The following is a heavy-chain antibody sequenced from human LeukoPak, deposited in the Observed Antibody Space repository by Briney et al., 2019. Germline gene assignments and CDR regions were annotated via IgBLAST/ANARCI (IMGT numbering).Heavy chain of an antibody. Sequence: SETLSLTCAVYGGSLSAYYWTWIRQPPGKGLEWIGEINHGGSTNYNPSLKSRVTISIDTSKNQFSLKLSSVTAADTAVYYCARDLWNRRWYFDYWGQGTLVTVSS. V-gene: IGHV4-34*01. CDR1: GGSLSAYY. J-gene: IGHJ4*02. D-gene: IGHD1-1*01. CDR3: ARDLWNRRWYFDY. CDR2: INHGGST.